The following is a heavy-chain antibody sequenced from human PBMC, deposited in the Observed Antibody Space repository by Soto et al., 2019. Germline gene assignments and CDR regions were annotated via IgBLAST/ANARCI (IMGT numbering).Heavy chain of an antibody. Sequence: QVQLQQWGAGLLKPSETLSLTCAVYGGSFSGYQWTWIRPTPERGLEWIGEINDSGNINYNPSLKSRGTILADKAQKQISLRLSSLTAAHTAVYYCASGLILWFGELSRRGGYYYYMDVWGKATTVSVSS. CDR2: INDSGNI. D-gene: IGHD3-10*01. V-gene: IGHV4-34*02. J-gene: IGHJ6*03. CDR3: ASGLILWFGELSRRGGYYYYMDV. CDR1: GGSFSGYQ.